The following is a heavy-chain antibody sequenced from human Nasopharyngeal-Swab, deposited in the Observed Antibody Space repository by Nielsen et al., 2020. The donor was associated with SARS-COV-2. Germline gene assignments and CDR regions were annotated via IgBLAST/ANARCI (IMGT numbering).Heavy chain of an antibody. Sequence: SETLSLTCTVSGGSISSGDYYWSWIRQPPGKGLEWIGYIYYSGSTYYNPSLKSRVTISVDTSKNQFSLKLSSVTAADTAVYYCARYREVVINHWYFDLWGRGTLVTVSS. J-gene: IGHJ2*01. CDR1: GGSISSGDYY. CDR2: IYYSGST. D-gene: IGHD3-22*01. CDR3: ARYREVVINHWYFDL. V-gene: IGHV4-30-4*01.